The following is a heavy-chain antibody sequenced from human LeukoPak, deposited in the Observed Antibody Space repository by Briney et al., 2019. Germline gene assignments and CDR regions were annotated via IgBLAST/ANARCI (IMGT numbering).Heavy chain of an antibody. CDR2: IYYSGST. Sequence: SETLSLTCTVSGGSISSSSYYWGWIRQPPGKGLEWIGSIYYSGSTYYNPSLKSRVTISVDTSKNQFSLKLSSVTAADTAVYYCARDRGQYGMDVWGQGTTVTVSS. CDR1: GGSISSSSYY. V-gene: IGHV4-39*07. CDR3: ARDRGQYGMDV. J-gene: IGHJ6*02.